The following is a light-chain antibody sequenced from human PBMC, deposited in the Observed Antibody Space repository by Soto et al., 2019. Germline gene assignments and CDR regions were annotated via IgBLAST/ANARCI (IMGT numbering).Light chain of an antibody. CDR3: QQYVSSPRT. J-gene: IGKJ1*01. V-gene: IGKV3-20*01. Sequence: EIVLTQSPGTLSLSPGERATLSCGASQSVTSNYLAWYQQKPGQAPRLLIFGASIRVKGIPDRFIGSGSGTDFTHTISRLEPEDFAVYYCQQYVSSPRTFGQGTKVDIK. CDR1: QSVTSNY. CDR2: GAS.